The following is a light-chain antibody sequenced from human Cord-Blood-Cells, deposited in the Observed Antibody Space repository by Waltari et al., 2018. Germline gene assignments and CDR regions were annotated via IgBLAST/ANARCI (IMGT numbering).Light chain of an antibody. CDR3: QQYNNWPPART. J-gene: IGKJ1*01. V-gene: IGKV3-15*01. Sequence: EIVMTQSPATLSVSPGERATLSCRASQSVSSNLAWYQQKPGQAPRLLIYGASTRATGIPARFSGSVSGTEFTLTISSLQSEYFAVYYCQQYNNWPPARTFGQGTKVEIK. CDR2: GAS. CDR1: QSVSSN.